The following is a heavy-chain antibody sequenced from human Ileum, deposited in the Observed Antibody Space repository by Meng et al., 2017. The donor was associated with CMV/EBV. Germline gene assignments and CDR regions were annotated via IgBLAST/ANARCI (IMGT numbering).Heavy chain of an antibody. D-gene: IGHD3-3*01. CDR1: GYSISSGYY. CDR2: IYHSGST. J-gene: IGHJ4*02. Sequence: SETLSPTCTVSGYSISSGYYWGWIRQPPGKGLEWIGSIYHSGSTYYNPSLKSRVTISVDTSKNQFSLKLSSVTAADTAVYYCARARVHFELAYYDFWVPPSGFDYWGQGTLVTVSS. CDR3: ARARVHFELAYYDFWVPPSGFDY. V-gene: IGHV4-38-2*02.